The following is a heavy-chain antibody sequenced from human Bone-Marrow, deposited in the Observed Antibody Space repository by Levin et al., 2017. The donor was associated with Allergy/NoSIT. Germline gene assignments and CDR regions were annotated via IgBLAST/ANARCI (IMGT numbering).Heavy chain of an antibody. V-gene: IGHV1-46*01. CDR1: GYTFTNYY. D-gene: IGHD2-15*01. CDR3: ARDRGGSWNYYFDY. J-gene: IGHJ4*02. Sequence: GESLKISCKASGYTFTNYYMHWLRQAPGQGLEWMGIINPSGGSTNYAQKLQGRVTMTRDTSTDIVYMELTSLRSEDTAVYYCARDRGGSWNYYFDYWGQGTLVTVSS. CDR2: INPSGGST.